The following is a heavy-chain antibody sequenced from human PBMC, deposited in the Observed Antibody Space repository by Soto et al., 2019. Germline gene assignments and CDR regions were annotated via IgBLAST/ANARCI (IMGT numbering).Heavy chain of an antibody. J-gene: IGHJ4*02. D-gene: IGHD3-3*01. CDR1: GGSISSSRYR. Sequence: QLQLQESGPGLVKPSETLSLICTVSGGSISSSRYRWGWVRQPPGKGLEWIGTIYYSGSTHYNPSLKSRVTISVDTSKSQFSLRLNSVPAADTAVYYCATVDGLGVVTPFMDYWGQGTLVTVSS. V-gene: IGHV4-39*01. CDR3: ATVDGLGVVTPFMDY. CDR2: IYYSGST.